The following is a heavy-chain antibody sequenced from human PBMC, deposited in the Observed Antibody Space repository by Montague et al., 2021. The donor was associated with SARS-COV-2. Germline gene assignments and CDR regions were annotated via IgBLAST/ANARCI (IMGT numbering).Heavy chain of an antibody. V-gene: IGHV4-34*01. CDR1: GGSFSGYY. Sequence: SETLSLTCAVYGGSFSGYYWSWIRQPPGKGLEWIGEINHSGSTNYNPSLKSRVTISVDTSKNQFSLKLSSVTAADTAVYYCAGGRRILLWFGELLAGGDYYGIDVWGRGTTVTVSS. J-gene: IGHJ6*02. CDR2: INHSGST. CDR3: AGGRRILLWFGELLAGGDYYGIDV. D-gene: IGHD3-10*01.